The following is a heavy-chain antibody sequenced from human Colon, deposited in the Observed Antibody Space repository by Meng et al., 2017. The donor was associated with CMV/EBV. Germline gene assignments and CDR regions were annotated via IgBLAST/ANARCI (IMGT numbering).Heavy chain of an antibody. V-gene: IGHV4-59*01. Sequence: GSLRLSCTVSGGSISSYYWSWIRQPPGKGLEWIGYIYYSGSTNYNPSLKSRVTISVDTSKNQFSPKLSSVTAADTAVYYCARERTGRVDPWGQGTLVTVSS. D-gene: IGHD1-1*01. CDR1: GGSISSYY. CDR3: ARERTGRVDP. CDR2: IYYSGST. J-gene: IGHJ5*02.